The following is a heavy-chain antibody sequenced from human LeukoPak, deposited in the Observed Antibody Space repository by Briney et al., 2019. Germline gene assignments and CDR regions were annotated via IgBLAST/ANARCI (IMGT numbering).Heavy chain of an antibody. CDR2: INHSGST. D-gene: IGHD3-10*01. CDR3: ARTRRRAPFTSGWFDP. Sequence: SETLSLTCTVSGGSISSSSYYWGWIRQPPGKGLEWIGEINHSGSTNYNPSLKSRVTISVDTSKNQFSLKLSSVTAADTAVYYCARTRRRAPFTSGWFDPWGQGTLVTVSS. V-gene: IGHV4-39*07. CDR1: GGSISSSSYY. J-gene: IGHJ5*02.